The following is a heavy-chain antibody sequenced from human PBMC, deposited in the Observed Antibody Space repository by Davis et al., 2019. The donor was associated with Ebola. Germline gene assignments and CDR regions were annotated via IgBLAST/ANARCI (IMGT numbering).Heavy chain of an antibody. Sequence: PGGSLRLSCAASGFSFSSYTMGWVRQAPGKGLEWVSLISGSGGSAYYADSVKGRFTISRDKSKNTLFLQMNSLRAEDTAVYYCAKDSQEITRIVVTGGGSDWGQGTLVTVSS. D-gene: IGHD3-22*01. J-gene: IGHJ4*02. CDR3: AKDSQEITRIVVTGGGSD. CDR2: ISGSGGSA. V-gene: IGHV3-23*01. CDR1: GFSFSSYT.